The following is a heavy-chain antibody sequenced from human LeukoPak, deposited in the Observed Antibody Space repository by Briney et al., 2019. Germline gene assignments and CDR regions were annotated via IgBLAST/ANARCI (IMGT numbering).Heavy chain of an antibody. CDR1: GYTLTELS. J-gene: IGHJ5*02. D-gene: IGHD3-10*01. Sequence: ASVKVSCKVSGYTLTELSMHWVRQAPGKGLEWMGGFDPEDGETIYAQKFQGRATMTEDTSTDTAYMELSSLRSEDTAVYYCATDITMVRGVIPPWGQGSLVTVSS. CDR2: FDPEDGET. CDR3: ATDITMVRGVIPP. V-gene: IGHV1-24*01.